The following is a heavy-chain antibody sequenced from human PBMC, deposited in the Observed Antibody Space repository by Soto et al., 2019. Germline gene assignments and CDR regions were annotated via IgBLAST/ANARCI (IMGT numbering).Heavy chain of an antibody. V-gene: IGHV4-31*03. D-gene: IGHD5-12*01. CDR1: GGSILSVGYY. CDR2: IYYSGST. CDR3: ARGEGGYEWVDNWCDP. J-gene: IGHJ5*02. Sequence: QVQLQESVPGLVKPSQTLSLTSTVSGGSILSVGYYWSWLRQHPGKGLEWIGYIYYSGSTYYNPSLKSRVTISVDTSKNQFSLKLSSVTAADTAVYYCARGEGGYEWVDNWCDPWGQGTLVTVSS.